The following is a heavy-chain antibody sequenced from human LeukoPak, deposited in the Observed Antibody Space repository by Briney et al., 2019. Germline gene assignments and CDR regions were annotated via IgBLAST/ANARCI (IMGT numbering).Heavy chain of an antibody. CDR2: INDSGSS. J-gene: IGHJ4*02. V-gene: IGHV4-34*01. D-gene: IGHD3-16*01. CDR3: ARLPTDYDYVWGSSY. CDR1: GGSFSGYY. Sequence: SETLSLTCAVYGGSFSGYYWSWIRQPPGKGLEWIGEINDSGSSNYSPSFKSRVTISVDASKNQFSLTLSSVTAADTAVYYCARLPTDYDYVWGSSYWGQGTLVTVSS.